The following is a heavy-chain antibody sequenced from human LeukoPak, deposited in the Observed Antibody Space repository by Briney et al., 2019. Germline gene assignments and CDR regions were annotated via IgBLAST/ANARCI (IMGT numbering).Heavy chain of an antibody. J-gene: IGHJ5*02. CDR2: IYHSGST. V-gene: IGHV4-38-2*02. D-gene: IGHD2-2*01. CDR1: GYSISSGYY. Sequence: SETLSLTCTVSGYSISSGYYWGWIRQPPGKGLEWIGSIYHSGSTYYNPSLKSRVTISVDTSKNQFSLKLSSVTAADTAVYYCARSEDIVVVPATYASGQDLNWFDPWGQGTLVTVSS. CDR3: ARSEDIVVVPATYASGQDLNWFDP.